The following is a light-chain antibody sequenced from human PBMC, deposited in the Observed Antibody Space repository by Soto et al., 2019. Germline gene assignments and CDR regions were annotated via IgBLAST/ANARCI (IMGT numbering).Light chain of an antibody. CDR2: DNT. J-gene: IGLJ1*01. V-gene: IGLV1-40*01. CDR3: QSYDSSLSSNYV. CDR1: SSNIGAGYD. Sequence: QSVLTQPPSVSGAPGQRVTISCTGSSSNIGAGYDVHWYQQLPGTAPKLLIYDNTNRPSGVPDRFSGSRSGTSASLAITGLQPEDEADYYRQSYDSSLSSNYVFGTGTKVTVL.